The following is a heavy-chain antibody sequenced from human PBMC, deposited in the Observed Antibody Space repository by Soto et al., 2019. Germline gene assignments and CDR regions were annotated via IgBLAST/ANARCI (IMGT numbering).Heavy chain of an antibody. Sequence: ASVKVSCKASGYTFTSYGISWVRQAPEQGLKWMGWISAYNGNTNYAQKLQGRVTMTTDTSTSTAYMELRSLRSDDTAVYYCAVVLRYFDWLCRWHKEMEVWDQGNTVTFSS. CDR3: AVVLRYFDWLCRWHKEMEV. V-gene: IGHV1-18*01. CDR2: ISAYNGNT. J-gene: IGHJ6*02. CDR1: GYTFTSYG. D-gene: IGHD3-9*01.